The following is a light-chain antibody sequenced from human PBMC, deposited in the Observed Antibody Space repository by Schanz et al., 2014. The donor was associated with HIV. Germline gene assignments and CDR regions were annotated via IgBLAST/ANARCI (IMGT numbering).Light chain of an antibody. CDR1: NSDIGAGND. V-gene: IGLV1-40*01. J-gene: IGLJ2*01. CDR2: GNS. Sequence: QSVLTQPPSVSGAPGQRVTISCTGSNSDIGAGNDVHWYQQLPGTAPKVVISGNSNRPSGVPDRFSGSKSGTSASLAISGLRSDDEAHYYCATWDDSLNGVVFRGGTQLTVL. CDR3: ATWDDSLNGVV.